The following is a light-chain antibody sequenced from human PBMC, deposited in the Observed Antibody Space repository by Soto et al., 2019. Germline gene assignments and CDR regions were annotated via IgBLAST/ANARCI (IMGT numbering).Light chain of an antibody. Sequence: EIVVTQSPATLSVSPGERATLSCRASQSIRSTLAWYQQKPGQAPRLLIYGASTRATGIPARFSGSGSGTEFTLTISSLQSEDVAVYYCQHYNHWLWTFGQGTKVDIK. J-gene: IGKJ1*01. CDR1: QSIRST. CDR2: GAS. CDR3: QHYNHWLWT. V-gene: IGKV3-15*01.